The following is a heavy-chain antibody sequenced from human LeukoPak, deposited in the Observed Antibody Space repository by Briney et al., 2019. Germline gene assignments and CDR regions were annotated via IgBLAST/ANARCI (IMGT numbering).Heavy chain of an antibody. D-gene: IGHD5-24*01. CDR3: ARRDGYGAYDI. CDR1: GYSFTTYW. V-gene: IGHV5-51*01. J-gene: IGHJ3*02. Sequence: GESLKISCQGSGYSFTTYWIGWVRQMPGKGLEWMGIIYPGDSDTRYSPSFQGQVTISADKSISTAYLQWNSLKASDTAMHYCARRDGYGAYDIWGQGTMVTVSS. CDR2: IYPGDSDT.